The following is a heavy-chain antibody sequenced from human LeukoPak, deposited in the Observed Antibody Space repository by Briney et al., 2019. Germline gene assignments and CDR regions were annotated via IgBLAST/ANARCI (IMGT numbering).Heavy chain of an antibody. Sequence: GGSLRLSCAASGFTFSSYWMHWVRQAPGKGLVWVSRVKSDGSSTNYADSVKGRFTVSRDNAKNTLILQMNNLRAEDTAVYYCARGGSPPEALGDTFDVWGHGTLVTVSS. CDR1: GFTFSSYW. CDR3: ARGGSPPEALGDTFDV. CDR2: VKSDGSST. V-gene: IGHV3-74*01. D-gene: IGHD1-26*01. J-gene: IGHJ3*01.